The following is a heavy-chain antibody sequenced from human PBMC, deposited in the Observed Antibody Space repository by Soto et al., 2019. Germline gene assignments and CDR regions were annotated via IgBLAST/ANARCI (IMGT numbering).Heavy chain of an antibody. D-gene: IGHD2-2*01. CDR2: IIPILNSP. J-gene: IGHJ6*02. Sequence: QVQLVQSGAEVKKPGSSVKVSCKASGGTFGSYAITWVRRAPGQGLEWLGGIIPILNSPAYAQKFQARVVITADEIKYTAYLELNSLRFDDTAVYYCAGEAPYCTSATCPKFYDMDVWGQGTTVTVAS. CDR3: AGEAPYCTSATCPKFYDMDV. CDR1: GGTFGSYA. V-gene: IGHV1-69*01.